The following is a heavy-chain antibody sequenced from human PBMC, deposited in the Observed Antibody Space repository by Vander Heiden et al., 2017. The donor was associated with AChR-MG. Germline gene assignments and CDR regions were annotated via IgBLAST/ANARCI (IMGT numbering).Heavy chain of an antibody. CDR3: ARRSMVRGALFDP. Sequence: EVQLLESGGGLVQPGGSLSLSCAASGFPFSSYAMSGVRQAPGKGLEWVSAISGSGGSTYYADSVKGRFTISRDNSKNTLYLQMNSLRAEDTAVYYCARRSMVRGALFDPWGQGTLVTVSS. V-gene: IGHV3-23*01. CDR2: ISGSGGST. D-gene: IGHD3-10*01. J-gene: IGHJ5*02. CDR1: GFPFSSYA.